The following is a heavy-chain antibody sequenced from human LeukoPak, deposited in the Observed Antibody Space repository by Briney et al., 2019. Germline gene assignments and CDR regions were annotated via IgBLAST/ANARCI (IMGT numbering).Heavy chain of an antibody. CDR3: AAKWLLRRY. CDR2: IHSGGTT. CDR1: GFTFSSYS. J-gene: IGHJ4*02. V-gene: IGHV3-66*01. D-gene: IGHD3-22*01. Sequence: QPGGSLRLSCAASGFTFSSYSMNWVRQAPGKGLECVSLIHSGGTTDYADSVKGRFTISRDNSKNMLYLQMNSLRVEDTAVYYCAAKWLLRRYWGQGTLVTVSS.